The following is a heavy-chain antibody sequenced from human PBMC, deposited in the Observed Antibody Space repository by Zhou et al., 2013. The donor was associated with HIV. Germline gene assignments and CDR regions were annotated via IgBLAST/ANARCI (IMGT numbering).Heavy chain of an antibody. CDR2: IIPIFGPA. J-gene: IGHJ4*02. CDR1: GGTFSRYA. D-gene: IGHD3-16*01. V-gene: IGHV1-69*05. CDR3: ARDRGGDFDY. Sequence: QVQLVQSGAEVKKPGSSVKVSCKASGGTFSRYAISWVRQAPGQGLEWMGGIIPIFGPASYAQKFQGRVTITRDDSTSTAFLELSSLKSEDTAVYYCARDRGGDFDYWGQGTLVTVSS.